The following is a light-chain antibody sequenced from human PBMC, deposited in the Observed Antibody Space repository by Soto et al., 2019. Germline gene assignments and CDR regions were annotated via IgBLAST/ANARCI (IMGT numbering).Light chain of an antibody. CDR1: SSDVGGYNF. CDR2: EVS. CDR3: LSYTSTNTRV. V-gene: IGLV2-14*01. J-gene: IGLJ3*02. Sequence: QSALTQPASVSGSPGQSITISCSGTSSDVGGYNFVSWYQQHPGKAPKLMIYEVSNRPPGVSNRFSGSKSGNTASLTISGLQAEDEADYYCLSYTSTNTRVFGGGTKLTVL.